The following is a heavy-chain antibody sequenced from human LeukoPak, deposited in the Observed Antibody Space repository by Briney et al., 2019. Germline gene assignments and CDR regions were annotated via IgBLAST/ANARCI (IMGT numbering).Heavy chain of an antibody. Sequence: GASVKVSRKVSGNSLSELAIQRVRQAPGQGLECLGGFDPEEAKMVYAQNFQGRVTMTEDTSTQTAYMELSGLTSDDTAVYYCTTRSGDFWSGFVNWGQGTLVTVSS. CDR1: GNSLSELA. CDR2: FDPEEAKM. V-gene: IGHV1-24*01. CDR3: TTRSGDFWSGFVN. J-gene: IGHJ4*02. D-gene: IGHD3-3*01.